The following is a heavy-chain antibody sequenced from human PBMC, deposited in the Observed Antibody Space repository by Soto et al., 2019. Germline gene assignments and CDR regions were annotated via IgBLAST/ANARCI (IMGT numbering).Heavy chain of an antibody. J-gene: IGHJ3*01. V-gene: IGHV4-30-4*01. CDR3: ASINAGGAFDV. CDR1: GGSISSGDYY. Sequence: QVQLQESGPGLVKPSQTLSLTCTVSGGSISSGDYYWSWIRQPPGKGLEWIGYIYYSGSTYYNPSLKSRFTISIDTSKNQFSLKVSSVTAADTAVYYCASINAGGAFDVWGQGTMVTVSS. CDR2: IYYSGST.